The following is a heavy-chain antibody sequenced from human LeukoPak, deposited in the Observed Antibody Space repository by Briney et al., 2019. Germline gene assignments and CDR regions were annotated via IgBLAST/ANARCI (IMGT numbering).Heavy chain of an antibody. Sequence: GGSLRLSCAASGFTFSTYSMNWVRRAPGKGLEWVSSISSSRSYIYYADSVKGRLTISRDNAKNSLSLQMNSLRAEDTAVYYCARGVRYCSGGNCYSNTLTYMDVWGKGTTVTISS. D-gene: IGHD2-15*01. CDR2: ISSSRSYI. J-gene: IGHJ6*03. CDR1: GFTFSTYS. V-gene: IGHV3-21*01. CDR3: ARGVRYCSGGNCYSNTLTYMDV.